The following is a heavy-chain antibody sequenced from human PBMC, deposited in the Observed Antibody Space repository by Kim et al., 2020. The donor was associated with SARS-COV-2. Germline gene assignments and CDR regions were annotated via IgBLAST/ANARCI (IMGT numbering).Heavy chain of an antibody. CDR3: ASWSGAEQWLDYNYYYYGMDV. Sequence: ASVKVSCKASGYTFTSYDINWVRQATGQGLEWMGWMNPNSGNTGYAQKFQGRVTMTRNTSISTAYMELSSLRSEDTAVYYCASWSGAEQWLDYNYYYYGMDVWGQGTTVTVSS. J-gene: IGHJ6*02. V-gene: IGHV1-8*01. CDR2: MNPNSGNT. CDR1: GYTFTSYD. D-gene: IGHD6-19*01.